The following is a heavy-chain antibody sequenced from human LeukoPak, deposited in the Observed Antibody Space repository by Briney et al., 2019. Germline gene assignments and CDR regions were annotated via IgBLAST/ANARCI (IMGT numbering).Heavy chain of an antibody. CDR2: IWYDGSNK. CDR1: GFTFSSYG. D-gene: IGHD1-26*01. Sequence: GRSLRLSCAASGFTFSSYGMHWVRQAPGKGLEWVAVIWYDGSNKYYADSVKGRFTISRDNSKNTLYLQMNSLRAEDTAVYYCARGWRGATSYYYYYMDVWGTGTTVTVSS. J-gene: IGHJ6*03. V-gene: IGHV3-33*01. CDR3: ARGWRGATSYYYYYMDV.